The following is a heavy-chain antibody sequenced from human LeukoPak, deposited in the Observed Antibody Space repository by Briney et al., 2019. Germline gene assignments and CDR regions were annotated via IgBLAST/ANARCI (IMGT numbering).Heavy chain of an antibody. CDR3: ARDQAGYYCMDV. CDR2: IDYSGST. J-gene: IGHJ6*03. Sequence: SETLSLTCTVSGGSISSYYWSWIRQPPGEGLEWIGYIDYSGSTNYNPSLRSRVTMSVDTSKNQFSLKLTSVTAADTAVYYCARDQAGYYCMDVWGKGTTVTVSS. V-gene: IGHV4-59*01. CDR1: GGSISSYY.